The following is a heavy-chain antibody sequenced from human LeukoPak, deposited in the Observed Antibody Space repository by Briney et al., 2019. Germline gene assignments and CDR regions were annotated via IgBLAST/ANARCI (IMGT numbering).Heavy chain of an antibody. D-gene: IGHD2-2*01. J-gene: IGHJ4*02. Sequence: GGSLILSCTASGFTFSTYAMNWVRQAPGKGLEWVSGISGSGVSTYYADSVKGRFTISRDNSNNTLYLQMSSLGVEDTAVYYCAKDWGMGDQLLRIDYWGQGTLVTVSS. V-gene: IGHV3-23*01. CDR1: GFTFSTYA. CDR2: ISGSGVST. CDR3: AKDWGMGDQLLRIDY.